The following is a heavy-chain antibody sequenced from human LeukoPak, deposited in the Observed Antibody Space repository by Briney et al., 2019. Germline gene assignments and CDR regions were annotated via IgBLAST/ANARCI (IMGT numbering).Heavy chain of an antibody. V-gene: IGHV3-30*03. CDR3: ARGNPYYYGMDV. J-gene: IGHJ6*02. Sequence: GRSLRLSCAASGFTFSSYGMHWVRQAPGKGLEWVAVISYDGSNKYYADSVKGRFTISRDNSKNTLYLQMNSLRAEDTAVYYCARGNPYYYGMDVWGQGTTVTVSS. CDR2: ISYDGSNK. CDR1: GFTFSSYG. D-gene: IGHD1-14*01.